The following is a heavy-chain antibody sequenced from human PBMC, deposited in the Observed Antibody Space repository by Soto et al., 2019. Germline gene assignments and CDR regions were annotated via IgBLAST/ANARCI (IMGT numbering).Heavy chain of an antibody. V-gene: IGHV5-51*01. D-gene: IGHD2-21*02. CDR2: IYPGDSDT. CDR1: GYSFTSYW. Sequence: PGESLKISCKGSGYSFTSYWIGWVRQMPGKGLEWMGIIYPGDSDTRYSPSFQGQVTISADKSISTAYLQWSSLKASDTAMYYCARQEGGGDFLRPRNYYGMDVWGQGTTVTVSS. CDR3: ARQEGGGDFLRPRNYYGMDV. J-gene: IGHJ6*02.